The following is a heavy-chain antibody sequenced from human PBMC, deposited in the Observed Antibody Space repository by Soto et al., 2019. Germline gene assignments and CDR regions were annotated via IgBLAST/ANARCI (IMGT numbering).Heavy chain of an antibody. J-gene: IGHJ4*02. CDR3: VIQLIYRGGWYDY. D-gene: IGHD6-19*01. V-gene: IGHV3-23*01. CDR2: IPGSGDST. CDR1: GFTFSSYA. Sequence: GWSLRLSCAASGFTFSSYAMSWVRQAPGKGLDWISAIPGSGDSTYYADSVKGRFTISRDNSKNTIYLQMNSLRAEDTAVYYCVIQLIYRGGWYDYWGQAILVTVS.